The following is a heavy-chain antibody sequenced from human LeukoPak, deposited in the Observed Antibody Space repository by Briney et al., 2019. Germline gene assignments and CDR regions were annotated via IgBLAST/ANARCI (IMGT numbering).Heavy chain of an antibody. V-gene: IGHV3-48*01. D-gene: IGHD2-2*01. CDR1: GFTFSSYS. CDR2: ISSSSSTI. Sequence: GGSLRLSRAASGFTFSSYSMNWVRQAPGKGLEWVSYISSSSSTIYYADSVKGRFTISRDNAKNSLYLQMNSLRAEDTAVYYCARGRYCSSTSCRNWFDPWGQGTLVTVSS. CDR3: ARGRYCSSTSCRNWFDP. J-gene: IGHJ5*02.